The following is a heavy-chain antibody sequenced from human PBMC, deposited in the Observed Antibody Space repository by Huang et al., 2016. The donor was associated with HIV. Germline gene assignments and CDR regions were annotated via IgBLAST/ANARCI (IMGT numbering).Heavy chain of an antibody. J-gene: IGHJ4*02. CDR3: AKDGRGSGTYYDYFEY. Sequence: QVQLVESGGGVVQPGRSLRLSCAAFGFTFKKFDMHWVRKAPGKGLEWVAIISDDGSSKYHADSVKGRFTISRDNSKNTVYLQMNSLRVEDTAVYYCAKDGRGSGTYYDYFEYWGQGTLVTVSS. V-gene: IGHV3-30*18. CDR2: ISDDGSSK. D-gene: IGHD1-26*01. CDR1: GFTFKKFD.